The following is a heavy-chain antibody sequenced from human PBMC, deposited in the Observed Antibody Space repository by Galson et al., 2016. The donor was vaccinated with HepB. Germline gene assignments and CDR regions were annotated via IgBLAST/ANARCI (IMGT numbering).Heavy chain of an antibody. D-gene: IGHD2-15*01. CDR1: GFIFKSYG. CDR2: TSHDGTNK. CDR3: AKGGRRVVAASHLHY. J-gene: IGHJ4*02. V-gene: IGHV3-30*18. Sequence: SLRLSCAASGFIFKSYGMHWVRQAPGKGLEWVAVTSHDGTNKYYADSAKGRFTISRDNSKNTLFLQMNSLRPEDTAVYYCAKGGRRVVAASHLHYWGQGTLVAVSS.